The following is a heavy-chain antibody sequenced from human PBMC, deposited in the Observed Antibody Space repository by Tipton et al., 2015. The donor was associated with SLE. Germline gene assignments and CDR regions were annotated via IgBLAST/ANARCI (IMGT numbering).Heavy chain of an antibody. Sequence: LRLSCTVSGGSISSYYWSWIRQPPGKGLEWIGYIYYSGSTNYNPSLKSRVTISVDTSKNQFSLKLSSVTAADTAVYYCARRGGVAFDIWGQGTMVTVSS. V-gene: IGHV4-59*08. CDR3: ARRGGVAFDI. CDR1: GGSISSYY. CDR2: IYYSGST. J-gene: IGHJ3*02. D-gene: IGHD3-16*01.